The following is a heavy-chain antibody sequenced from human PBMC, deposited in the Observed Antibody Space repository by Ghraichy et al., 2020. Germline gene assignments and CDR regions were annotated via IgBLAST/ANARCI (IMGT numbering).Heavy chain of an antibody. J-gene: IGHJ4*02. Sequence: SQTLSLTCAVYGGSFSGYYWSWIRQPPGKGLEWIGEINHSGSTNYNPSLKSRVTISVDTSKNQFSLKLSSVTAADTAVYYCARGGVSWYSGVLDYWGQGTLVTVSS. CDR1: GGSFSGYY. D-gene: IGHD6-13*01. CDR2: INHSGST. CDR3: ARGGVSWYSGVLDY. V-gene: IGHV4-34*01.